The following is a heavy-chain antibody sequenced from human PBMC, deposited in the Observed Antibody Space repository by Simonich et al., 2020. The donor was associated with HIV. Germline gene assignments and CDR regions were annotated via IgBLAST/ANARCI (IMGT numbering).Heavy chain of an antibody. CDR3: ARRHPTTVTTPYFDY. CDR2: INHIGST. J-gene: IGHJ4*02. V-gene: IGHV4-34*01. Sequence: QVQLQQWGAGLLTPSETLSLTCAVYGGSFSGYYWSWLRQPPGKGLEWFGEINHIGSTNSNPSLKSRVTISVDTSKNQFSLKLSSVTAADTAVYYCARRHPTTVTTPYFDYWGQGTLVTVSS. CDR1: GGSFSGYY. D-gene: IGHD4-17*01.